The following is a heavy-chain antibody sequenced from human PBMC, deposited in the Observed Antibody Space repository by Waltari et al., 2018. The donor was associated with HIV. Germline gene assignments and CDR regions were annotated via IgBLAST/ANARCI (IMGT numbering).Heavy chain of an antibody. Sequence: EVQLVESGGGLVQPGGSLRLSCSASGFTFSSYAMHWVRQAPGKGLEYVSAISKNGHSTYYADSVKGRFTISRDNSKNTVNLQMSSLRAEDTAVYYCVKEGGYCSGGRCYYYGMDVWGQGTTVTVSS. J-gene: IGHJ6*02. CDR1: GFTFSSYA. D-gene: IGHD2-15*01. CDR3: VKEGGYCSGGRCYYYGMDV. V-gene: IGHV3-64D*06. CDR2: ISKNGHST.